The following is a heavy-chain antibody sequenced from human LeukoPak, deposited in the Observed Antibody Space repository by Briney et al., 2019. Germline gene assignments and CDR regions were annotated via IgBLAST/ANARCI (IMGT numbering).Heavy chain of an antibody. CDR1: GFTFSSYG. V-gene: IGHV3-30*18. J-gene: IGHJ3*02. CDR3: AKGVPGTVVVDAFDI. CDR2: ISYDGSNK. D-gene: IGHD2-15*01. Sequence: PGRSLRLSCAASGFTFSSYGMHWVRQAPGKGLEWVAVISYDGSNKYYADSVKGRFTISRDNSKNTLYLQMNSLRPEKTAVYNCAKGVPGTVVVDAFDIWAKGQWSPSLQ.